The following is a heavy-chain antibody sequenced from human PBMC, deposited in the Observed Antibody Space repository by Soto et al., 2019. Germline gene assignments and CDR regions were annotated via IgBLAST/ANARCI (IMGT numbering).Heavy chain of an antibody. Sequence: WTWLRQHPGEGLEWIGYIHYSGSTYYNPSLKSRVTISVDTSKNQFSLRLSSVTAADTAVYYCARGERDYFDYWGQGTLVTVSS. J-gene: IGHJ4*02. V-gene: IGHV4-31*02. CDR2: IHYSGST. CDR3: ARGERDYFDY.